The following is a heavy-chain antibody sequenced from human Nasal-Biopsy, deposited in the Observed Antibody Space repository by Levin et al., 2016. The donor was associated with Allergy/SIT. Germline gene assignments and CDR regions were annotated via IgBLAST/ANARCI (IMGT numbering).Heavy chain of an antibody. CDR2: ITGAGDIA. J-gene: IGHJ5*02. CDR3: AKVDKLGWCSAVSCLYNWFDL. CDR1: EFTFSSYS. D-gene: IGHD2-8*02. V-gene: IGHV3-23*01. Sequence: GESLKISCSASEFTFSSYSMTWVRQAPGKGLEWVATITGAGDIANYADSVKGRFIISRDNSKYTLDLQMNSLTVDDTAVYYCAKVDKLGWCSAVSCLYNWFDLWGQGALVTVSS.